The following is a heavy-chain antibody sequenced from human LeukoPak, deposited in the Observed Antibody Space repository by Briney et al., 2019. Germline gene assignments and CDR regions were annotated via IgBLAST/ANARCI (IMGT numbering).Heavy chain of an antibody. Sequence: GGSLRLSCAASGFTFSHYYISWIRQAPGKGLDWVSYISSSGSILYYADSVKGRFTISRDNAKNSLYLRMNSLRAEDTAVYYCARDSSNSYDYWGQGTLVTVSS. CDR2: ISSSGSIL. D-gene: IGHD1-1*01. CDR1: GFTFSHYY. CDR3: ARDSSNSYDY. J-gene: IGHJ4*02. V-gene: IGHV3-11*04.